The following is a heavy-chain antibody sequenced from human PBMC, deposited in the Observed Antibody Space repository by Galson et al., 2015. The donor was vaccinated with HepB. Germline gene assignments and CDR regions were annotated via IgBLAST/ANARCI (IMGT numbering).Heavy chain of an antibody. CDR2: ISYDGSNK. D-gene: IGHD1-14*01. CDR3: AKDADPYHGVFDY. Sequence: SLRLSCAASGFTFSSYGMHWVRQAPGKGLEWVAVISYDGSNKYYADSVKGRFTISRDNSKNTLYLQMNSLRAEDTAVYYCAKDADPYHGVFDYWGQGTLVTVSS. CDR1: GFTFSSYG. V-gene: IGHV3-30*18. J-gene: IGHJ4*02.